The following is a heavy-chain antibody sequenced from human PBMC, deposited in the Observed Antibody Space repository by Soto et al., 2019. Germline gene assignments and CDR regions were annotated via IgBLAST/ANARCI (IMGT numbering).Heavy chain of an antibody. Sequence: GESLKISCKGSGYSFTSYWIGWVRQMPGKGLEWMGIIYPGDSDTRYSPSFQGQVTISADKSISTAYLQWSSLKASDTAMYYCATFLWFGELSPWFDPWGQGTLVTVSS. V-gene: IGHV5-51*01. J-gene: IGHJ5*02. D-gene: IGHD3-10*01. CDR2: IYPGDSDT. CDR1: GYSFTSYW. CDR3: ATFLWFGELSPWFDP.